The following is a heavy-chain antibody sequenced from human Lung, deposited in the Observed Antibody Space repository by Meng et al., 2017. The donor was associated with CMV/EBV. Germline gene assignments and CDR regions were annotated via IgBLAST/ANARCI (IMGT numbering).Heavy chain of an antibody. CDR1: GYSFSGFY. Sequence: VQLVQSGAEGKRTGASVKISCQASGYSFSGFYLTWARQAPGHGLEWLGRVNPISDDTHLAQKFEGRITVTRGATIDTAFTELTRLRPDDTAVYYCAKSSDNGWSSWGPGTLVTVSS. CDR3: AKSSDNGWSS. D-gene: IGHD6-19*01. J-gene: IGHJ4*01. V-gene: IGHV1-2*06. CDR2: VNPISDDT.